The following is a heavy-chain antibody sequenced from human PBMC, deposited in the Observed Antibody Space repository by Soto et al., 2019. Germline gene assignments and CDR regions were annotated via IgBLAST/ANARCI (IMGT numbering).Heavy chain of an antibody. CDR3: ARPIRYFDWLLSGYFDY. V-gene: IGHV3-11*06. D-gene: IGHD3-9*01. CDR1: GFTFSDYY. CDR2: ISSSSSYT. J-gene: IGHJ4*02. Sequence: GGSLRLSCAASGFTFSDYYMSWIRQAPGKGLEWVSYISSSSSYTNYADSVKGRFTISRDNSKNTLYLQMNSLRAEDTAVYYCARPIRYFDWLLSGYFDYWGQGTLVTVSS.